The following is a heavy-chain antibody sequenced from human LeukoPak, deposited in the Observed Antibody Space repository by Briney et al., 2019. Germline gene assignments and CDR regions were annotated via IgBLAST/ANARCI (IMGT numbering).Heavy chain of an antibody. CDR1: GGTFSSYA. D-gene: IGHD4-17*01. CDR2: IIPIFGTA. CDR3: ARGFYGDYRGINLNYFDY. Sequence: SVKVSCKASGGTFSSYAISWARQPPGQGLEWMGGIIPIFGTANYAQKFQGRVTITADESTSTAYMELSSLRSEDTAVYYCARGFYGDYRGINLNYFDYWGQGTLVTVSS. V-gene: IGHV1-69*01. J-gene: IGHJ4*02.